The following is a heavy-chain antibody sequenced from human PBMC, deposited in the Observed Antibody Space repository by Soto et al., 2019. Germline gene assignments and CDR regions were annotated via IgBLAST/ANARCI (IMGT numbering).Heavy chain of an antibody. CDR1: GFTFSSYG. V-gene: IGHV3-30*18. CDR3: AKESVVVVAAPGWFDP. Sequence: HPGGSLRLSCAASGFTFSSYGMHWVRQAPGKGLEWVAVISYDGSNKYYADSVKGRFTISRDNSKNTLYLQMNSLRAEDTAVYYCAKESVVVVAAPGWFDPWGQGTLVTVSS. J-gene: IGHJ5*02. CDR2: ISYDGSNK. D-gene: IGHD2-15*01.